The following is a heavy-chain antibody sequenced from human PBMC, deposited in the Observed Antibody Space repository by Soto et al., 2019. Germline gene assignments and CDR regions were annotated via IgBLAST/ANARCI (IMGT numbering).Heavy chain of an antibody. CDR2: ISGSGSTI. Sequence: EEFLRLSCAASGFTFSSYEMNWVRQAPGKGLKWVSYISGSGSTIYYADSVKGRFTISRDNAKNSLYLQMNSLRAEDTAVYYCARDSPSQALLCSSTSCHSLYYYGMDVWGQGTTVTVSS. J-gene: IGHJ6*02. CDR3: ARDSPSQALLCSSTSCHSLYYYGMDV. D-gene: IGHD2-2*01. V-gene: IGHV3-48*03. CDR1: GFTFSSYE.